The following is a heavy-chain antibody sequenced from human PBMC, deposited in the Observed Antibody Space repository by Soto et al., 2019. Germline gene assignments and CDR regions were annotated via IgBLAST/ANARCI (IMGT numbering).Heavy chain of an antibody. CDR2: IYYSGSS. V-gene: IGHV4-31*03. CDR1: GGSISSSSYH. J-gene: IGHJ4*02. D-gene: IGHD1-26*01. Sequence: SETLSLTCTVSGGSISSSSYHWSWIRQHPGKGLEWIGNIYYSGSSYYNPSLKSRATISIDTSKDQFSLRLGSVTAADTAVYYCARVEGSSYYFRHDCWGRGTLVTVSS. CDR3: ARVEGSSYYFRHDC.